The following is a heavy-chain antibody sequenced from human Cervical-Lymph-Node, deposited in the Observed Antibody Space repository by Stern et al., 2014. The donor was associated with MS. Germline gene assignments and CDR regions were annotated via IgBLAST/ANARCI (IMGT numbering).Heavy chain of an antibody. J-gene: IGHJ3*02. CDR2: IYPYDSDT. V-gene: IGHV5-51*01. D-gene: IGHD7-27*01. CDR3: ARAWGDAIDI. CDR1: GDTFTSNW. Sequence: VQLVQSGAEVKKPGESLKISCKGSGDTFTSNWIAWVRQMPGKGLEWMGIIYPYDSDTRYSPSFHGQVAISADKSISTASLQWSRLKASDTAMYYCARAWGDAIDIWGHGTMVTVSS.